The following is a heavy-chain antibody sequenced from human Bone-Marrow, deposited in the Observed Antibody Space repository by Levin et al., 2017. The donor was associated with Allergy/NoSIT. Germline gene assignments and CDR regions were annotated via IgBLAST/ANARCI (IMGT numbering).Heavy chain of an antibody. CDR2: MSGKSGTT. CDR1: GWTLSGYY. V-gene: IGHV1-2*02. J-gene: IGHJ3*02. D-gene: IGHD6-13*01. CDR3: VTSPGYRSNWGAFDI. Sequence: ASVKVSCKSSGWTLSGYYMHWVRQAPGQGLEWMGWMSGKSGTTNTAQKFQGRVTLTRDTSINTAYMEVTWLTSDDTAVYYCVTSPGYRSNWGAFDIWGQGTMVTVSS.